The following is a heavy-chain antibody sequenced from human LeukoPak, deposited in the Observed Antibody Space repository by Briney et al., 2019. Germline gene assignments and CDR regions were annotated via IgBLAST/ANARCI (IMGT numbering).Heavy chain of an antibody. D-gene: IGHD3-10*01. J-gene: IGHJ4*02. CDR2: INPSGGST. Sequence: ASVKVSCKASGYTFTSYYMHWVRQAPGQGLEWMGIINPSGGSTSYAQKFQGRVTMTRDMSTSTVYMELSRLRSDDTAVYYCARVSLLWFGESAYFDYWGQGTLVTVSS. V-gene: IGHV1-46*01. CDR3: ARVSLLWFGESAYFDY. CDR1: GYTFTSYY.